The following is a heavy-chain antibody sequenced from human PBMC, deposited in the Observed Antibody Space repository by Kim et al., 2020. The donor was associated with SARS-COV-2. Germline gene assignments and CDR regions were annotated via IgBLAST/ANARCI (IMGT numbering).Heavy chain of an antibody. V-gene: IGHV3-21*01. Sequence: GGSLRLSCAASGFTFSSYSMNWVRQAPGKGLEWVSSISSSSSYIYYADSVKGRFTISRDNAKNSLYLQMNSLRAEDTAVYYCARGNGVLLWFGTPSGYDAFDIWGQGTMVTVSS. CDR2: ISSSSSYI. J-gene: IGHJ3*02. CDR1: GFTFSSYS. CDR3: ARGNGVLLWFGTPSGYDAFDI. D-gene: IGHD3-10*01.